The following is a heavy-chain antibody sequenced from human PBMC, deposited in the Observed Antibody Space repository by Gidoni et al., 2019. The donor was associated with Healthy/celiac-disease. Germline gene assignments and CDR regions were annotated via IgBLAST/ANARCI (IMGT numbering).Heavy chain of an antibody. CDR3: AKDLWNYYDSSGYAEYFQH. CDR2: ISGSGGST. Sequence: EVQLLESGGGLVQPGGSLRLSCAASGLTSSSYAMSWVRQSPGKGLEWVSAISGSGGSTYYADSVKGRFTISRDNSKNTLYLQMNSLRAEDTAVYYCAKDLWNYYDSSGYAEYFQHWGQGTLVTVSS. CDR1: GLTSSSYA. J-gene: IGHJ1*01. V-gene: IGHV3-23*01. D-gene: IGHD3-22*01.